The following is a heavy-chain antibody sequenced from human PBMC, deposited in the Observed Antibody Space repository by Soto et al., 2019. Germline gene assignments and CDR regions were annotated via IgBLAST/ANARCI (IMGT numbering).Heavy chain of an antibody. J-gene: IGHJ5*02. CDR3: ARGEGRLTGTWLDP. Sequence: PSETLSLTCAVYGGSFSSYYWNWIRQPPGKGLEWLGEINHSGSTNYKPPLKSRVTISLDASKTQFSLKLTSVTAADMAVYYCARGEGRLTGTWLDPWGQGTLVTVSS. D-gene: IGHD1-7*01. CDR1: GGSFSSYY. CDR2: INHSGST. V-gene: IGHV4-34*01.